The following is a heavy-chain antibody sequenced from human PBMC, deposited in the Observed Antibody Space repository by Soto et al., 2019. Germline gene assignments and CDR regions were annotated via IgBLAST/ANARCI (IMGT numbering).Heavy chain of an antibody. D-gene: IGHD3-10*01. Sequence: QVQLQESGPGLVKPSQTLSLTCTVSGGSISSGGYYWSWIRQHPGKGLEWIGYIYYSGSTYYNPSLKSRVTISVDTSKNQFSLKLSSVTAADTAVYYCARGRMVGITMVRGRMDVWGQGTTVTVSS. CDR2: IYYSGST. CDR3: ARGRMVGITMVRGRMDV. J-gene: IGHJ6*02. V-gene: IGHV4-31*03. CDR1: GGSISSGGYY.